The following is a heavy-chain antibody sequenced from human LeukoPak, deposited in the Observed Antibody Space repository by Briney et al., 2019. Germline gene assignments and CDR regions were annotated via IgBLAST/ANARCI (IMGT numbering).Heavy chain of an antibody. D-gene: IGHD3-22*01. Sequence: GASVKVSCKASGYTFTSLGISWVRQAPGQGLEWMGWISGDTGNTHYAQKLQGRVTLTTDTSTSTAYMELRSLRSDDTAVYYCARDCDRSGYYCYWGQGTQATVSS. CDR3: ARDCDRSGYYCY. J-gene: IGHJ4*02. CDR2: ISGDTGNT. V-gene: IGHV1-18*01. CDR1: GYTFTSLG.